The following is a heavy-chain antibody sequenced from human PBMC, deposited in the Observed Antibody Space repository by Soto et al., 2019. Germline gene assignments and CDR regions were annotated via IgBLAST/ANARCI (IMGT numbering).Heavy chain of an antibody. V-gene: IGHV1-46*01. Sequence: QVQLVQSGAEVKKPGASVKVSCKASGYTFTSYYMHWVRQAPGQGLEWMGIINPSGGSKSYAQKFQGRVIRTRDTSTSTVYMELSSLRSEDTAVYYCARDLEYSSSFYYYYYGMDVWGQGTTVTVSS. D-gene: IGHD6-6*01. CDR3: ARDLEYSSSFYYYYYGMDV. J-gene: IGHJ6*02. CDR2: INPSGGSK. CDR1: GYTFTSYY.